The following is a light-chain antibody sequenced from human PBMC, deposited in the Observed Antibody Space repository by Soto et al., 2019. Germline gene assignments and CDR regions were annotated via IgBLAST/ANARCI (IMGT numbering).Light chain of an antibody. CDR2: EVN. CDR1: SSDVGGYNY. V-gene: IGLV2-14*01. J-gene: IGLJ3*02. CDR3: TSYTTSSTHWV. Sequence: QSALTQPASVSGSPGQSITISCTGTSSDVGGYNYVSWYQQHPDKAPKLMIYEVNNRPSGVSDRFSGSKSGNTASLTISGLQAEDEADYYCTSYTTSSTHWVFGGGTKVTVL.